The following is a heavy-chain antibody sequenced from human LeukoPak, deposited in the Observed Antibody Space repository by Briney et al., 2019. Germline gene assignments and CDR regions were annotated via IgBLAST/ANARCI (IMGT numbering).Heavy chain of an antibody. Sequence: GGSLRLSCAASGFTVSSNYMSWVRQAPGKGLEWVSVIYSGGGTYYADSVKGRFTISRDNSKNTLYLQMNSLRADDTDVYYCARGCYYERSGYCPFDYWGPGTLVTVSS. V-gene: IGHV3-53*01. J-gene: IGHJ4*02. CDR3: ARGCYYERSGYCPFDY. CDR1: GFTVSSNY. D-gene: IGHD3-22*01. CDR2: IYSGGGT.